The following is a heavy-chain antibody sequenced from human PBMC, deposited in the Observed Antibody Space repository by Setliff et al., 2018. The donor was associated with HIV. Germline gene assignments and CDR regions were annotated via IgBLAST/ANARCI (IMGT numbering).Heavy chain of an antibody. CDR2: IYPSGSA. Sequence: SETLSLTCTVSGGSIIGRYWSWIRQPAGKGLKWIGRIYPSGSANYNPSLKSRAIISVDTSKNQFSLKLKSVTAADTAVYYCARDSVSGVVTADNNWFDPWGQGSLVTVSS. CDR1: GGSIIGRY. D-gene: IGHD2-21*02. J-gene: IGHJ5*02. CDR3: ARDSVSGVVTADNNWFDP. V-gene: IGHV4-4*07.